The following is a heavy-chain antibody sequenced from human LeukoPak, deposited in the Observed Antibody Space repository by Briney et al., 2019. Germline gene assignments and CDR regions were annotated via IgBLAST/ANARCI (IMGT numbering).Heavy chain of an antibody. J-gene: IGHJ4*02. CDR3: AKVRGTYSSGYFFDC. CDR1: GFTFDNYA. D-gene: IGHD6-19*01. V-gene: IGHV3-9*01. CDR2: ISWNSGYI. Sequence: GGSLRLSCAASGFTFDNYAMHWIRQAPGKGLEWLSIISWNSGYIGYADSVKGRFTISRDNAKKSLDLQMNSLRAEDTAFYYCAKVRGTYSSGYFFDCWGQGTLVTVSS.